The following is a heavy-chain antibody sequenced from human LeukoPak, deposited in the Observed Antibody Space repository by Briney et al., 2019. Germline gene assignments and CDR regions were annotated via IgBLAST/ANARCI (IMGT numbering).Heavy chain of an antibody. D-gene: IGHD4-17*01. CDR2: INNNGNST. CDR3: AREVYGDYDMDV. J-gene: IGHJ6*02. CDR1: GFTFSSYA. V-gene: IGHV3-64*01. Sequence: GGSLRLSCAASGFTFSSYAMHWVRQAPGKGLEYVSAINNNGNSTYYANSVKGRFTISRDNSKNTLYLQMGNLRGEDMAVYYCAREVYGDYDMDVWGRGTTVIVSS.